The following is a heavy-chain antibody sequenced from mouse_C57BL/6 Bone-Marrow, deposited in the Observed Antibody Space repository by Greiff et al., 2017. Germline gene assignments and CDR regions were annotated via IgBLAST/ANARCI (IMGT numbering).Heavy chain of an antibody. CDR1: GFTFSDYY. CDR2: IRNGGGST. J-gene: IGHJ4*01. D-gene: IGHD1-1*01. CDR3: ARETTVVADYAMDD. V-gene: IGHV5-12*01. Sequence: EVQGVESGGGLVQPGGSLKLSCAASGFTFSDYYMYWVRQTPAKRLEWVAYIRNGGGSTYYPDTVKGRFTISRDNAKNTLYLKRGRPKSEDTAMYYGARETTVVADYAMDDWGQGTAVTVSS.